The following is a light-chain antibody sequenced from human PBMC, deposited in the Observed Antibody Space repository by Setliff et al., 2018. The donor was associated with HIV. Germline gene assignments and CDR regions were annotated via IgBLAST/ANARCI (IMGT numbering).Light chain of an antibody. J-gene: IGLJ1*01. Sequence: QSALTQPASVSGSPGQSITISCTATSSDVGDVDSVAWYQQHPGRAPKLMIYEVNNRPSGVSNRFSGSKSGNTASLTISGLQADDEADYYCSSYTTTSTLRVFGAGTKVTVL. CDR2: EVN. CDR3: SSYTTTSTLRV. V-gene: IGLV2-14*01. CDR1: SSDVGDVDS.